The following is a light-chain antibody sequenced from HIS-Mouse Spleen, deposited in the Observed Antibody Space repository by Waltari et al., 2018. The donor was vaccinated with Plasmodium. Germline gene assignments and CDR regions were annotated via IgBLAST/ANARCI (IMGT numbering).Light chain of an antibody. J-gene: IGKJ3*01. CDR3: QQYNNWSFT. CDR1: QSVSSN. CDR2: GAS. Sequence: EIVMTRSPATLSVSPGERATLSCRASQSVSSNLAWYQQKPGQAPRLLIYGASTRATGIPARCSGSGSGTDFTLTISSLQSEDFAVYYCQQYNNWSFTFGPGTKVDIK. V-gene: IGKV3-15*01.